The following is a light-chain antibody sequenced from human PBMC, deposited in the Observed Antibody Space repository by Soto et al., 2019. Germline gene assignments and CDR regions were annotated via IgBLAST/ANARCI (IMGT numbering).Light chain of an antibody. CDR3: CSYASSTSYV. CDR1: SSDVGGYNF. CDR2: DVT. Sequence: QSALTQPASVSGSPGQSITISCTGTSSDVGGYNFVSWYQQYPGKAPKLTIHDVTSRPSGVSNRFSGSKSGTTASLTISGLQAEDEADYYCCSYASSTSYVFGTGTKLTVL. V-gene: IGLV2-14*01. J-gene: IGLJ1*01.